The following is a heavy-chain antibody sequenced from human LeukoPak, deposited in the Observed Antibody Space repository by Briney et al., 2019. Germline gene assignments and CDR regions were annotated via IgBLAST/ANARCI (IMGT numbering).Heavy chain of an antibody. V-gene: IGHV3-43*01. CDR2: INWNGDNS. J-gene: IGHJ4*02. Sequence: GGSLRLSCVASGFTFDDYDMHWVRQAPGKGLEWVAFINWNGDNSHYADSVKGRFTISRDNSKNSLLLQMSGLRIEDTALYYCATNYNYWGRGTLVTVSS. CDR3: ATNYNY. CDR1: GFTFDDYD.